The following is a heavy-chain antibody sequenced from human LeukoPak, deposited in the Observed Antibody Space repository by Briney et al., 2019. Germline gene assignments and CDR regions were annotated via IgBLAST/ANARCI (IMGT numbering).Heavy chain of an antibody. J-gene: IGHJ4*02. CDR1: GSRFTSYW. CDR3: ARHLQGHMSPSIDY. D-gene: IGHD2-21*01. CDR2: IYPGDSDT. V-gene: IGHV5-51*01. Sequence: GESLQISCQGSGSRFTSYWIGWVRQLPGKGLEWMGIIYPGDSDTRYSPSFQGQVTISADKSISTAYLQWSSLKASDTAMYYCARHLQGHMSPSIDYWGQGTLVTVSS.